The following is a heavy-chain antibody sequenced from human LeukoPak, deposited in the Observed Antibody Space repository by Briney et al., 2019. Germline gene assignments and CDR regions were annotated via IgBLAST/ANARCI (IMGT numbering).Heavy chain of an antibody. V-gene: IGHV4-39*07. CDR1: GDSISSSSFY. Sequence: SETLSLTCTLSGDSISSSSFYWAWIRQPPGKGLDCIGTIFYSGITYYSSSLKSRVTISVDTSKNQFSLKLSSVTVADTAVYFCARSGPAAGRPDAFDICGQGSMVTVSS. D-gene: IGHD2-2*01. CDR2: IFYSGIT. CDR3: ARSGPAAGRPDAFDI. J-gene: IGHJ3*02.